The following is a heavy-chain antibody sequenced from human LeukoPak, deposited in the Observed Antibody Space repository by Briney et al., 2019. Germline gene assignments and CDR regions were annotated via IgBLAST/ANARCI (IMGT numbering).Heavy chain of an antibody. Sequence: PGGSLRLSCAASGFTFSSYSMNWVRQAPGKGLEWVSSISSSSSYIYYADSVKGRFTISRDNAKNSLYLQMSSLRAEDTAVYYCARSIAGADPPPPRWGQGTLVTVSS. D-gene: IGHD6-19*01. CDR3: ARSIAGADPPPPR. CDR1: GFTFSSYS. V-gene: IGHV3-21*01. CDR2: ISSSSSYI. J-gene: IGHJ4*02.